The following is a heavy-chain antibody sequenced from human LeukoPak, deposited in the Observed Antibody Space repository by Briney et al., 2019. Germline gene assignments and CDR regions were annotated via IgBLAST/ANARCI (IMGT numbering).Heavy chain of an antibody. CDR1: GYTFTTYG. V-gene: IGHV1-18*01. D-gene: IGHD5-18*01. CDR2: ISTFNGHT. J-gene: IGHJ6*03. Sequence: ASVKVSCKASGYTFTTYGISWVRQAPGHGLEWMGWISTFNGHTNYAQSRQDRVTMTTDTSTSTVYMELSSLISDDTAVYYCARVDTVNYYYYMDVWGKGTPVTVFS. CDR3: ARVDTVNYYYYMDV.